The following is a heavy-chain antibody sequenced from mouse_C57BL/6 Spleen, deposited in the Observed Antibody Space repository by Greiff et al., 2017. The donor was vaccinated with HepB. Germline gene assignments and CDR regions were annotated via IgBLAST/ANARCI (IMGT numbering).Heavy chain of an antibody. CDR3: ARRGYYGYHWYFDV. J-gene: IGHJ1*03. CDR2: ISSGSSTI. V-gene: IGHV5-17*01. D-gene: IGHD2-2*01. CDR1: GFTFSDYG. Sequence: EVMLVESGGGLVKPGGSLKLSCAASGFTFSDYGMHWVRQAPEKGLEWVAYISSGSSTIYYADTVKGRFTISRDNAKNTLFLQMTSLRSEDTAMDYCARRGYYGYHWYFDVWGTGTTVTVSS.